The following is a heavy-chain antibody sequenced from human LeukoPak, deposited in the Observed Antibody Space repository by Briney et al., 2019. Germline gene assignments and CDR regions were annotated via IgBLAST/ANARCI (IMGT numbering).Heavy chain of an antibody. D-gene: IGHD3-10*01. Sequence: PSETLSLTCTVSGGSFSSGNYCWSWIRQPPGKGLEWIGYIYYSGDTNYNPSLKGRVTISVDTSKNQVSLKLSSVTAADTAVYYCARDGVLLWFGESIWGMDVWGQGTTVTVSS. V-gene: IGHV4-61*01. CDR1: GGSFSSGNYC. J-gene: IGHJ6*02. CDR2: IYYSGDT. CDR3: ARDGVLLWFGESIWGMDV.